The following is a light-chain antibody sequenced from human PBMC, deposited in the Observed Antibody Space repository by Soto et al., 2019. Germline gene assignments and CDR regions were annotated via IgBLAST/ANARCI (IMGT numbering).Light chain of an antibody. J-gene: IGKJ1*01. Sequence: DIQMTQSPPSLSASVGDRVTITCRASHGISNYLAWYQHKPGKVPKLLIYAASTLQSGVPSRFSGSGSGTDFTLTISSLQPADVATYSCQKYNSAPRTFGQGTKVEIK. V-gene: IGKV1-27*01. CDR3: QKYNSAPRT. CDR1: HGISNY. CDR2: AAS.